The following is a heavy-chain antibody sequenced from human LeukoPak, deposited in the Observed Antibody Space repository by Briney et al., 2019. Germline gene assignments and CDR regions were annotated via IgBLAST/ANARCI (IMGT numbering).Heavy chain of an antibody. CDR2: INHSGST. D-gene: IGHD2-15*01. Sequence: SETLSLTCAVYGGSFSGYYWSWIRQAPGKGLEWIGEINHSGSTNYNPSLKSRVTISVDTSKNQFSLKLSSVTAADTAVYYCARGGYCSGGSCLKFDYWGQGTLVTVSS. CDR3: ARGGYCSGGSCLKFDY. CDR1: GGSFSGYY. J-gene: IGHJ4*02. V-gene: IGHV4-34*01.